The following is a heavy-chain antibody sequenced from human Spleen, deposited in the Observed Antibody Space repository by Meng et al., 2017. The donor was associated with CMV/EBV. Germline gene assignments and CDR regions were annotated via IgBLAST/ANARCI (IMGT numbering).Heavy chain of an antibody. J-gene: IGHJ4*02. CDR1: GGSISSGGYY. Sequence: LTCPVSGGSISSGGYYWSWIRQHPGKGLEWIGYIYYSGSTYYNPSLKSRVTISVDTSKNQFSLKLSSVTAADTAVYYCAREEGTTVTVWGQGTLVTVSS. CDR3: AREEGTTVTV. CDR2: IYYSGST. V-gene: IGHV4-31*03. D-gene: IGHD4-17*01.